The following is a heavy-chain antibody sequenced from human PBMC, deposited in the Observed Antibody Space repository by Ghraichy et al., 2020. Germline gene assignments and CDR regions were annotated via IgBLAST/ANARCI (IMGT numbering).Heavy chain of an antibody. CDR3: ARLWAPKTYSSSWNNWFDP. CDR1: GGSFSGYY. D-gene: IGHD6-13*01. CDR2: INHSGST. J-gene: IGHJ5*02. V-gene: IGHV4-34*01. Sequence: ESLNISCAVYGGSFSGYYWSWIRQPPGKGLEWIGEINHSGSTNYNPSLKSRVTISVDTSKNQFSLKLSSVTAADTAVYYCARLWAPKTYSSSWNNWFDPWGQGTLVTVSS.